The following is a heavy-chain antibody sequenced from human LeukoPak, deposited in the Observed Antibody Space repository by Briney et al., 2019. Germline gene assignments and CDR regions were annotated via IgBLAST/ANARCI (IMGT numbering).Heavy chain of an antibody. CDR3: AKCSTLTGGYFDWLLYDY. CDR1: GFTFSDYY. D-gene: IGHD3-9*01. J-gene: IGHJ4*02. Sequence: SGGSLRLSCAVSGFTFSDYYMSWIRQAPGKGLEWVSYISSGGSTISHADSVKGRFTISRDNSKNTLYLQMNSLRAEDTAVYYCAKCSTLTGGYFDWLLYDYWGQGTLVTVSS. CDR2: ISSGGSTI. V-gene: IGHV3-11*01.